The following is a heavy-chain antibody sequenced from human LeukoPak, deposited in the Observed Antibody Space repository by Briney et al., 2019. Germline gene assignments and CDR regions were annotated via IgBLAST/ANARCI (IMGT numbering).Heavy chain of an antibody. CDR1: GFTFSTYR. V-gene: IGHV3-48*02. J-gene: IGHJ4*02. Sequence: GGSLRLSCAVSGFTFSTYRMNWVRQAPGMGLEWVSYISSSSSITYYADSVKGRFTISRDNAKNSLFLQMDSLRDEDTAVYYCARSGYSGYEFDHWGQGTRVTVSS. CDR2: ISSSSSIT. D-gene: IGHD5-12*01. CDR3: ARSGYSGYEFDH.